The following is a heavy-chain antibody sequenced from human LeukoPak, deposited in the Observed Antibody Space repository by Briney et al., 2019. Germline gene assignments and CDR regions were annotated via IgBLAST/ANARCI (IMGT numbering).Heavy chain of an antibody. Sequence: GGSLRLSCAASGFTFNSFALSWVRQAPGKGLEWVSTITNSGGRTYYADSVKGRFTISRDNSKNTLYLQMNSLRAEDTALYYCAKDVYSYGREFDYWGQGTLVTVSS. D-gene: IGHD5-18*01. V-gene: IGHV3-23*01. CDR2: ITNSGGRT. J-gene: IGHJ4*02. CDR1: GFTFNSFA. CDR3: AKDVYSYGREFDY.